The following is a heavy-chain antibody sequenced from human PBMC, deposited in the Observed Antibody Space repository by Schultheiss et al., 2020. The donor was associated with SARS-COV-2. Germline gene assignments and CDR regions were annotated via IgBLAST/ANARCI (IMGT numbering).Heavy chain of an antibody. J-gene: IGHJ2*01. Sequence: GGSLRLSCAASGFTFSSYSMNWVRQAPGKGLEWVSSISSSSSYIYYADSVNGRFTISRDNAKNSLYLQMNSLRAEDTAVYYCARVITARDWYFDLWGRGTLVTVSS. CDR1: GFTFSSYS. D-gene: IGHD2-21*02. CDR2: ISSSSSYI. CDR3: ARVITARDWYFDL. V-gene: IGHV3-21*01.